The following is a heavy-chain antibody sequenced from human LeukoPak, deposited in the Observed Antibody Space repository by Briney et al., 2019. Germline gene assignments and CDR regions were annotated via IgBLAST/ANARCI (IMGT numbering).Heavy chain of an antibody. CDR3: ARRTGAGTPFSGVAFDI. CDR2: ISSSSSYI. J-gene: IGHJ3*02. CDR1: GFTFSSYS. V-gene: IGHV3-21*01. D-gene: IGHD6-19*01. Sequence: PGGSLRLSCAASGFTFSSYSMNWVRQAPGKGLEWVSSISSSSSYIYYADSVKGRFTISRDNAKNSLYLQMNSLRAEDTAVYYCARRTGAGTPFSGVAFDIWGQGTMVTVSS.